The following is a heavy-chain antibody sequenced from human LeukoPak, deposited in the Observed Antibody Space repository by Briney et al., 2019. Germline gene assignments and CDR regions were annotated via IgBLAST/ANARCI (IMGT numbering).Heavy chain of an antibody. CDR1: GYTFTSYG. D-gene: IGHD6-19*01. V-gene: IGHV1-18*01. CDR3: ARDVEDSSGWYYYYYGMDV. Sequence: GASVKVSCKASGYTFTSYGISWVRQAPGQGLEWMGWISAYNGNTNYAQKLQGRVTMTTDTSTSTAYVELRSLGSDDTAVYYCARDVEDSSGWYYYYYGMDVWGQGTTVTVSS. J-gene: IGHJ6*02. CDR2: ISAYNGNT.